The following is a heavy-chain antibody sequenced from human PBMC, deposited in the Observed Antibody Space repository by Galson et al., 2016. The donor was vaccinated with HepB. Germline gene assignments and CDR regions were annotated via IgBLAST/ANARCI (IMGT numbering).Heavy chain of an antibody. D-gene: IGHD3-9*01. CDR1: GHTFTSYA. J-gene: IGHJ5*02. Sequence: SVKVSCKASGHTFTSYAISWVRQAPGQGLEWMGWISGYNGNTKYAQKFQGRVTMTTDTSTSTAYMELRSLRSDDTAGYYWAGGGRYFDWPSNWFDPWGQGTLVTVSS. CDR3: AGGGRYFDWPSNWFDP. V-gene: IGHV1-18*01. CDR2: ISGYNGNT.